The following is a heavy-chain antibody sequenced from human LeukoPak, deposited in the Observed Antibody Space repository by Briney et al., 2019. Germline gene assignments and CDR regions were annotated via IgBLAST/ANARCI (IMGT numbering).Heavy chain of an antibody. V-gene: IGHV4-39*01. CDR3: ARQGGSYSYFDY. CDR2: IYYSGST. D-gene: IGHD1-26*01. Sequence: SETLSLTCTVAGGSISSSSHYWGWIRQPPGKGLEWIGSIYYSGSTYYNPSLKSRVTISVDTSKNQFSLKLSSVTAADTAVYYCARQGGSYSYFDYWGQGTLVTVSS. CDR1: GGSISSSSHY. J-gene: IGHJ4*02.